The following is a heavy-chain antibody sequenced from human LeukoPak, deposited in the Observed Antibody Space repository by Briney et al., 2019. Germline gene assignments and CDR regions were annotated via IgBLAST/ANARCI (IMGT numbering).Heavy chain of an antibody. Sequence: SETLSLTCTVSGGSISSDYWSWIRQPPGKGLEWIGYISYSGSTKYKPSLKSRVSLSIDTSKNQFSLKLSSVTAADTAVYYCAKLYNWSDWFDPWGQGTLVTVSS. D-gene: IGHD1-20*01. CDR1: GGSISSDY. CDR3: AKLYNWSDWFDP. CDR2: ISYSGST. J-gene: IGHJ5*02. V-gene: IGHV4-59*01.